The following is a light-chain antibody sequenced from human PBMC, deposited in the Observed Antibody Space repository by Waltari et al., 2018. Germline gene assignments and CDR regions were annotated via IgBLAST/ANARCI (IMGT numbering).Light chain of an antibody. CDR3: MQGTHWPLT. CDR1: QTLVYKDGVTY. J-gene: IGKJ4*01. V-gene: IGKV2-30*01. Sequence: DAVLTQSPLSLPVTLGQPASISCRSSQTLVYKDGVTYLNWFQQRPGQSPRPLIYKGSTRDSGVPDRFSGSGSGTDFTLKISRVEAEDVGVYYCMQGTHWPLTFGGGTKVEIK. CDR2: KGS.